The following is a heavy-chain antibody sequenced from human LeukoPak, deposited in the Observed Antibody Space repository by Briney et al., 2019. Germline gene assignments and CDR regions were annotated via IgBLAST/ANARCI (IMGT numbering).Heavy chain of an antibody. J-gene: IGHJ4*02. CDR1: GFSLSSGYF. Sequence: SETLSLTCTVSGFSLSSGYFWGWIRQPPGKGLEWIGSIHHSGSPYYKSSLKSRVTISLDMSRNQFSLKLNSVTAADTAVYYCARQVGGMTTVTADFDHWGQGTLVTVSS. V-gene: IGHV4-38-2*02. CDR3: ARQVGGMTTVTADFDH. CDR2: IHHSGSP. D-gene: IGHD4-17*01.